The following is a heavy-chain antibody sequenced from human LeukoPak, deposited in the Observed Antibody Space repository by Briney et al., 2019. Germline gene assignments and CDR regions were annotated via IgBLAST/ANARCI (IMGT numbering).Heavy chain of an antibody. CDR1: GGSISSGGYY. J-gene: IGHJ4*02. V-gene: IGHV4-31*03. Sequence: PSETLSLTCTVSGGSISSGGYYWSWIRQHPGKGLEWIGYIYYSGSTYYNPSLKSRVTISVDTSKNQFSLKLSSVTAADTAVYYCARLLYSSGYYVDYWGQGTLVTVSS. CDR3: ARLLYSSGYYVDY. CDR2: IYYSGST. D-gene: IGHD3-22*01.